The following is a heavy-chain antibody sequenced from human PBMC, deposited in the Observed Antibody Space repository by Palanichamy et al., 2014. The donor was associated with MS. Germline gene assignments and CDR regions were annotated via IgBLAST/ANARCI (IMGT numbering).Heavy chain of an antibody. D-gene: IGHD3-10*01. CDR1: GYTFTSYG. J-gene: IGHJ3*01. Sequence: QVQLVQSGAEVKKPGAPVKVSCKASGYTFTSYGINWVRQAPGQGLEWMGWISVYNGNANYAQNLQGRVTLTTDTSTSTAYMELRSLRSDDTAVYYCARGLRYYYGSGSSHSAFDVWGQGTMVIVSS. CDR3: ARGLRYYYGSGSSHSAFDV. V-gene: IGHV1-18*01. CDR2: ISVYNGNA.